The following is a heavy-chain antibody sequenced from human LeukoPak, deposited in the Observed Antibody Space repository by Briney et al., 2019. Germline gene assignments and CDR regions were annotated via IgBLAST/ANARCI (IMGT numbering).Heavy chain of an antibody. V-gene: IGHV3-74*01. CDR2: IYSDAT. Sequence: GGSLRLSCAASGFTFSSYWIHWVRQAPGKGLVWVSRIYSDATYYADSVKGRFTISRDNAKNTLYLQMNSLRAEDTAVYYCARESYDSSGYYYGGGFDYWGQGTLVTVSP. D-gene: IGHD3-22*01. J-gene: IGHJ4*02. CDR3: ARESYDSSGYYYGGGFDY. CDR1: GFTFSSYW.